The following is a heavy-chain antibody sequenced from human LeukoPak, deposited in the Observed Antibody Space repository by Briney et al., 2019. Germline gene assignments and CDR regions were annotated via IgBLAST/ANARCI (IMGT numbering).Heavy chain of an antibody. Sequence: GASVKVSCKASGYTFTSYGISWVRQAPGQGLEWMGWISAYNGNTNYAQKLQDRVTMTTDISTSTAYLELRSLKSDDTAVYYCAKGAATDRLIPPIDWGQGTLVIVSS. J-gene: IGHJ4*02. V-gene: IGHV1-18*01. CDR2: ISAYNGNT. CDR3: AKGAATDRLIPPID. CDR1: GYTFTSYG. D-gene: IGHD6-25*01.